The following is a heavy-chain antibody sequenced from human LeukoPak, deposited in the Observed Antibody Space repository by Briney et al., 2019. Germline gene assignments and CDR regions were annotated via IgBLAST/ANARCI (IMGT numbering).Heavy chain of an antibody. CDR2: ISWNSGSI. J-gene: IGHJ6*02. CDR3: AKDIRYSGGSCYTPYTGDYGMDV. D-gene: IGHD2-15*01. V-gene: IGHV3-9*01. CDR1: GFTFTSYA. Sequence: GGSLRLSCAASGFTFTSYALSWVRQAPGKGLEWVSGISWNSGSIGYADSVKGRFTISRDNAKNSLYLQMNSLRAEDTALYYCAKDIRYSGGSCYTPYTGDYGMDVWGQGTTVTVSS.